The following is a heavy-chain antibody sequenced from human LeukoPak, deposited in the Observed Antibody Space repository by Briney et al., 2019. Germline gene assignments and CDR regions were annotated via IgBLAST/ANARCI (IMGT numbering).Heavy chain of an antibody. V-gene: IGHV3-66*01. D-gene: IGHD5-18*01. J-gene: IGHJ4*02. CDR3: TRVFAYSYGDFDN. CDR1: GFTFSACE. CDR2: IYSGGGT. Sequence: GGSLRLSCAISGFTFSACELTWVRQAPGKGLEWVSVIYSGGGTYYADSVKDRFTISRDNSKNTLFLQMNSLRVEDSAVYYCTRVFAYSYGDFDNWGQGTLVAVSS.